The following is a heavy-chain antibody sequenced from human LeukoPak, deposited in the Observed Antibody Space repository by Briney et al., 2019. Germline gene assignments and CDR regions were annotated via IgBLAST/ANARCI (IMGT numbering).Heavy chain of an antibody. D-gene: IGHD1-26*01. V-gene: IGHV3-48*03. J-gene: IGHJ4*02. Sequence: PGGSLRLSCAASGFTFSSYEMNWVRQAPGKGLEWVSYISGSSSTIYYADSVKGRFTISRDNAKSSLSLQMNSLRAEDTAVYYCARERYSGSFGYWGQGTLVTVSS. CDR3: ARERYSGSFGY. CDR1: GFTFSSYE. CDR2: ISGSSSTI.